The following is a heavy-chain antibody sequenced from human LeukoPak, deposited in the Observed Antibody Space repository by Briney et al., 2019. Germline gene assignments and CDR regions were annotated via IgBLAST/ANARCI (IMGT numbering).Heavy chain of an antibody. Sequence: ASVKVSGKVSGYTLTELSMHWVRQAPGKGLEWMGGFDPEDGETIYAQKFQGRVTTTEDTSTDTAYMELSSLRSEDTAVYYCATVGGVVVIGDAFDIWGQGTMVTVSS. CDR2: FDPEDGET. J-gene: IGHJ3*02. D-gene: IGHD3-22*01. V-gene: IGHV1-24*01. CDR1: GYTLTELS. CDR3: ATVGGVVVIGDAFDI.